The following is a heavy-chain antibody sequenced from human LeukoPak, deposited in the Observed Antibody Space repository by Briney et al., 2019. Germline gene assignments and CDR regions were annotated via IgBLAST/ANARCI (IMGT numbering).Heavy chain of an antibody. Sequence: GGSLRLSCAASGLTFSSYAMTWVRQAPGKGLEWVSAISDSGRSTYYANSVKGRFTISRDVSKSTLYLQMNSLRAEDTALYYCAKGQRWELPLDFWGQGTLVTVSS. CDR3: AKGQRWELPLDF. J-gene: IGHJ4*02. D-gene: IGHD2-15*01. CDR1: GLTFSSYA. V-gene: IGHV3-23*01. CDR2: ISDSGRST.